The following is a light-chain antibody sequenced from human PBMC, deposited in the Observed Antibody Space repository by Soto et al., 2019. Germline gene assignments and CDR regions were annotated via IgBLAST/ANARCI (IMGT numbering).Light chain of an antibody. CDR1: QNIGNY. CDR3: QESFTTPGT. J-gene: IGKJ1*01. V-gene: IGKV1-39*01. Sequence: DIQMTQSPSSLSASVGDRVTITCRASQNIGNYLHWYQQKPGKAPKLLISAASTLQSGVTSRFSGSGSGTDFRLTIGSLQFDDSATYYCQESFTTPGTFGQGTKVEIK. CDR2: AAS.